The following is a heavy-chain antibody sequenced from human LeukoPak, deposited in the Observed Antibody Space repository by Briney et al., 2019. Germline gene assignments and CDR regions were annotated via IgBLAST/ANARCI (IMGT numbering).Heavy chain of an antibody. V-gene: IGHV4-39*07. CDR3: ARVPVGQWQSVDY. D-gene: IGHD6-19*01. Sequence: SETLSLTCTVSGGSISSSSYYWGWIRQPPGKGLEWIGSIYYSGSTNYNPSLKSRVTISVDTSKNQFSLRLSSVTAADTAVYYCARVPVGQWQSVDYWGQGTLVTVSS. CDR2: IYYSGST. J-gene: IGHJ4*02. CDR1: GGSISSSSYY.